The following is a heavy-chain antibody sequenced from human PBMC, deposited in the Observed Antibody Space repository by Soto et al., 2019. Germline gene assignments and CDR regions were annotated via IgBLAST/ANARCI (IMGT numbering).Heavy chain of an antibody. V-gene: IGHV1-18*04. CDR3: GRPVYSYDSSGLDY. Sequence: SSVQGSCKSSCYPFSTYGISWVRQAPGQGLEWMGWISAYNGATTYAQKFQGRVTMTTDTSTSTGYMELRSLRYDDTAVYYCGRPVYSYDSSGLDYWRQVTLVSVS. D-gene: IGHD3-22*01. CDR2: ISAYNGAT. J-gene: IGHJ4*02. CDR1: CYPFSTYG.